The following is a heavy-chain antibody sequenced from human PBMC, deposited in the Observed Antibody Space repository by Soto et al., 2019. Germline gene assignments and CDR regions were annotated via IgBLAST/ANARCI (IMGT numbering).Heavy chain of an antibody. D-gene: IGHD2-21*01. CDR3: ARAGLTYHYYYYGMDV. J-gene: IGHJ6*02. CDR1: GYTFTGYY. V-gene: IGHV1-2*04. CDR2: INPNSGGT. Sequence: GASVKVSCKASGYTFTGYYMHWVRQAPGQGLEWMGWINPNSGGTNYAQKFQGWVTMTRDTSISTAYMELSRLRSDDTAVYYCARAGLTYHYYYYGMDVWGQGTTVTAP.